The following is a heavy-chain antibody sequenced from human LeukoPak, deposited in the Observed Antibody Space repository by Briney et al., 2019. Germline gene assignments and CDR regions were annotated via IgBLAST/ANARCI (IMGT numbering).Heavy chain of an antibody. J-gene: IGHJ6*02. CDR2: ISSSSSYI. Sequence: CSMNWVRQAPGKGLEWVSSISSSSSYIYYADSVKGRFTISRDNAKNSLYLQMNSLRAEDTAVYYCARIDYYDSSGSPPGYGMDVWGQGTTVTVSS. D-gene: IGHD3-22*01. CDR1: CS. CDR3: ARIDYYDSSGSPPGYGMDV. V-gene: IGHV3-21*01.